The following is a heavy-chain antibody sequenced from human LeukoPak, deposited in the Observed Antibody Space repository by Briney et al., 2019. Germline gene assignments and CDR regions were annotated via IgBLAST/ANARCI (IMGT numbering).Heavy chain of an antibody. CDR1: SSSSYS. V-gene: IGHV3-30-3*02. J-gene: IGHJ4*02. CDR3: AKDLTTTSADYYFDY. Sequence: SSSSYSWGWIRQPPGKGLEWVAVISFEGSNKYYADSVKGRFTISRDNSKNTLYLQMNSLRVEDTAVYYCAKDLTTTSADYYFDYWGQGTLVTVSS. CDR2: ISFEGSNK. D-gene: IGHD1-1*01.